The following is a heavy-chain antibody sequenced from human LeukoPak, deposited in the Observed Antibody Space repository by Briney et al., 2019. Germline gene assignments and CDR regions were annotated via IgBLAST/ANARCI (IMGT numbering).Heavy chain of an antibody. CDR3: ARTTLRYFDPLDY. CDR2: INPNSGGT. V-gene: IGHV1-2*04. D-gene: IGHD3-9*01. Sequence: GASVKVSCKASGYTFTGYYMHWVRQAPGQGLEWMGWINPNSGGTNYAQKFQGWVTMTRDTSISTAYMELSRLRSDDTAVYYCARTTLRYFDPLDYWGQGTLVTVSS. J-gene: IGHJ4*02. CDR1: GYTFTGYY.